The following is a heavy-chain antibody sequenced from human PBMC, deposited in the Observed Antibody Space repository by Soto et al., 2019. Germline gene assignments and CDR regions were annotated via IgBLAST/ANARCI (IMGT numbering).Heavy chain of an antibody. Sequence: GASVKVSCKGSGYTFTVYYMHWVRQAPGQGLEWMGWINPNSGGTNYAQKFQGWVTMTRDTSISTAYMELSRLRSDDTAVYYCARGYFYYYDSSGSYNWFDLWGQGTLVTVSS. CDR3: ARGYFYYYDSSGSYNWFDL. CDR1: GYTFTVYY. J-gene: IGHJ5*02. CDR2: INPNSGGT. D-gene: IGHD3-22*01. V-gene: IGHV1-2*04.